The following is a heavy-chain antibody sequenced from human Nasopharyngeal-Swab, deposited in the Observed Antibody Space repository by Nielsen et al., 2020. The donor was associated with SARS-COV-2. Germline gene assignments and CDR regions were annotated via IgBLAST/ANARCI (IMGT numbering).Heavy chain of an antibody. V-gene: IGHV4-34*01. CDR3: ARRQWLVRPNTNYYYGMDV. J-gene: IGHJ6*02. CDR2: INHSGST. D-gene: IGHD6-19*01. Sequence: WIRQPPGKGLECIGEINHSGSTNHNPSPKSRVTISVDTSKKQFSLEQSSVTAADTAVYYCARRQWLVRPNTNYYYGMDVWGQGTTITVSS.